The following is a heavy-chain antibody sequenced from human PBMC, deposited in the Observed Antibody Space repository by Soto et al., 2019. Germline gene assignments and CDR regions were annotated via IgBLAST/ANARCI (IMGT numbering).Heavy chain of an antibody. Sequence: GGSLRLSCEASGYSFSSYGMHWVRQAPGKGLEWVAVIWFDGSHKYYGDPVKGRFTISRDNSKNTLYLQMNSLRAEDTAVYYCARDSGSDFYDVWGRGTLVTVSS. J-gene: IGHJ4*02. CDR3: ARDSGSDFYDV. V-gene: IGHV3-33*01. D-gene: IGHD5-12*01. CDR1: GYSFSSYG. CDR2: IWFDGSHK.